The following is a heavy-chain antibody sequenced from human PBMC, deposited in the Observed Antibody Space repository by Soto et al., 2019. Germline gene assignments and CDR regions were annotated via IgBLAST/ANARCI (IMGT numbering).Heavy chain of an antibody. J-gene: IGHJ5*02. CDR1: GYSISSGYY. D-gene: IGHD3-22*01. V-gene: IGHV4-38-2*02. CDR2: IYHSGST. Sequence: SETLSLTCAVSGYSISSGYYWGWIRQPPGKGLEWIGSIYHSGSTYYNPSLKSRVTISVGTSKNQFSLKLSSVTAADTAVYYCARDYLGDYYDSSGYNWFDPWGQGPLITFSS. CDR3: ARDYLGDYYDSSGYNWFDP.